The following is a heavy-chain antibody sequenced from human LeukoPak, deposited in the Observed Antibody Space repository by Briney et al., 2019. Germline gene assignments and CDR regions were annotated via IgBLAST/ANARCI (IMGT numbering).Heavy chain of an antibody. V-gene: IGHV4-59*08. CDR3: ARRSYSHGYSDYFDY. J-gene: IGHJ4*02. CDR2: IYYSGST. D-gene: IGHD5-18*01. Sequence: ETLSLTCAVYGGSFSGYFWSWIRQPPEKGLEWIGYIYYSGSTNYNPSLKSRVTISIDTSKNQFSLKLSSVTAADTAVYYCARRSYSHGYSDYFDYWGQGTLVTVSS. CDR1: GGSFSGYF.